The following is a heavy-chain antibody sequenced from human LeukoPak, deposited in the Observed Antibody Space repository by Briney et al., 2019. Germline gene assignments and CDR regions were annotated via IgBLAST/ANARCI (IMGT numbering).Heavy chain of an antibody. J-gene: IGHJ4*02. Sequence: PGGSLRLSCAASGFTFSSYSMNWVRQAAGKGLEWVSYISSSSSTIYYAVSVKGRITISRDNTKNSLYLQMNSLRAEDTAVYYCARDAVELSLDYWGQGTLVTVSS. D-gene: IGHD3-10*01. CDR1: GFTFSSYS. CDR2: ISSSSSTI. V-gene: IGHV3-48*01. CDR3: ARDAVELSLDY.